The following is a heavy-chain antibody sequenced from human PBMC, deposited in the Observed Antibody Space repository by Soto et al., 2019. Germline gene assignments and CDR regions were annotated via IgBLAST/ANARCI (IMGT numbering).Heavy chain of an antibody. Sequence: GSLRLSCAASGFDFSNYAMGWVRQAPGKGLEWVSSISTSIDATYYADSVKGRFIISRDDSKNTLYLQMNSLRAEDSAVYYCAKDRTVAARNFDSWGQGTLVTVSS. CDR2: ISTSIDAT. CDR3: AKDRTVAARNFDS. V-gene: IGHV3-23*01. J-gene: IGHJ4*02. CDR1: GFDFSNYA. D-gene: IGHD6-6*01.